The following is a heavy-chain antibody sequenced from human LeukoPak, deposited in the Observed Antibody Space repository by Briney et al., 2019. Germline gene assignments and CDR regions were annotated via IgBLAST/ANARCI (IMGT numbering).Heavy chain of an antibody. CDR1: GYTFTSYG. V-gene: IGHV1-18*01. CDR3: ARLAYYGSGSYYKGLFTDY. CDR2: ISAYNGNT. J-gene: IGHJ4*02. D-gene: IGHD3-10*01. Sequence: ASVKVSCKASGYTFTSYGISWVRQAPGQGLEWMGWISAYNGNTNYAQKLQGRVTMTTDTSTSTAYMELRSLRSDDTAVYYCARLAYYGSGSYYKGLFTDYWGQGTLVTVSS.